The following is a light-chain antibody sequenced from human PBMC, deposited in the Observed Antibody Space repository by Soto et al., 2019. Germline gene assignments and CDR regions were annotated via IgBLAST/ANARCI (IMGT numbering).Light chain of an antibody. CDR2: DAS. Sequence: GELVTISCRASQSISSWLAWYQHKPWKAPKFLIYDASNLESGVPSRFGGSGSGTEFTLTISSLQTDDFATYCCQQYSSYWTFGQGTKVDIK. CDR3: QQYSSYWT. J-gene: IGKJ1*01. V-gene: IGKV1-5*01. CDR1: QSISSW.